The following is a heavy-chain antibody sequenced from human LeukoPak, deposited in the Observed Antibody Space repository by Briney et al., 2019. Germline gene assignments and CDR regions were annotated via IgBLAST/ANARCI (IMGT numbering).Heavy chain of an antibody. CDR1: GFTFSSYS. D-gene: IGHD3-10*01. Sequence: GGSLRLSCAASGFTFSSYSMNWVRQAPGKGLEWVSSISSSGVSTYYADSVKGRFTISRDNSKNTLYLQMNSLRAEDTAVYYCAKAPRDDNSGGEDYWGQGTLVTVSS. CDR3: AKAPRDDNSGGEDY. J-gene: IGHJ4*02. V-gene: IGHV3-23*01. CDR2: ISSSGVST.